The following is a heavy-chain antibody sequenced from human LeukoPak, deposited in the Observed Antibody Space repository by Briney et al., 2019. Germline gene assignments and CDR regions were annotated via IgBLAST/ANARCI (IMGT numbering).Heavy chain of an antibody. Sequence: GALRLSCAASGFTFSSYSMNWVRQAPGKGLEWVSSISSSSSYIYYADSVKGRFTVSRDNGKKLVHLQLNSLRAEDTAVYFCARIPHPDYADAQWGQGTLVIVSS. CDR3: ARIPHPDYADAQ. CDR1: GFTFSSYS. CDR2: ISSSSSYI. V-gene: IGHV3-21*01. J-gene: IGHJ4*02. D-gene: IGHD4-17*01.